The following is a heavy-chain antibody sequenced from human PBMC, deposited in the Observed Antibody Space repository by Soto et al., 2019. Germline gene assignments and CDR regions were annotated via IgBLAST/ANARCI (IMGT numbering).Heavy chain of an antibody. V-gene: IGHV1-18*01. Sequence: GASVKVSCKASGYTFTSYGISWVRQAPGQGLEWMGWISAYNGNTNYAQKLQGRVTMTTDTSTSTAYMELRSLRSDDTAVYYCERAPSYYGSGTFDIWGQGTMVTVSS. CDR3: ERAPSYYGSGTFDI. D-gene: IGHD3-10*01. J-gene: IGHJ3*02. CDR2: ISAYNGNT. CDR1: GYTFTSYG.